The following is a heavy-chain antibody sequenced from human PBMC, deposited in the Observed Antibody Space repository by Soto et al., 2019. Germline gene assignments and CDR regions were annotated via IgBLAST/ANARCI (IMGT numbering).Heavy chain of an antibody. J-gene: IGHJ6*02. Sequence: GGSLRLSCAASGFTFSNAWMSWVRQAPGKGLEWVGRIKSKTDGGTTDYAAPVKGRFTISRDDSKNTLYLQMNSLKTEDTAVYYCTTDGPFSPYYYYGMDVRGQGTTVTVSS. V-gene: IGHV3-15*01. CDR1: GFTFSNAW. CDR2: IKSKTDGGTT. CDR3: TTDGPFSPYYYYGMDV.